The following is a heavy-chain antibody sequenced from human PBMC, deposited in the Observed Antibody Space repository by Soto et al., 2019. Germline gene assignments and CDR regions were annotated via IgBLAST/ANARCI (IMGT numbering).Heavy chain of an antibody. CDR3: AKDRGDFTFGP. V-gene: IGHV1-18*04. CDR2: ISGHTGHT. Sequence: QVLLVQSGPEVKKPGASVNVSCKASCYTFNRNGISWIRQAPGQGLEWMGWISGHTGHTNYAQNFQGRVSVTTDPSTNTAYMELRSLTSDDTALYFCAKDRGDFTFGPWGQGTLVIVSS. CDR1: CYTFNRNG. J-gene: IGHJ5*02. D-gene: IGHD3-3*01.